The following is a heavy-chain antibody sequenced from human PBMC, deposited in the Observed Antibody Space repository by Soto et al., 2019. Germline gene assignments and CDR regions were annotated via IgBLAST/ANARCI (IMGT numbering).Heavy chain of an antibody. CDR3: ARHHGPTTSENWFDP. CDR1: GYTFFTYD. V-gene: IGHV1-18*01. D-gene: IGHD5-12*01. J-gene: IGHJ5*02. Sequence: QVQLVQSGVEVKTPGASVKVSCQASGYTFFTYDISWVRQAPGQGLEWMGLISTYSGDTKYAQKFQGRVTMTTDTSTTTAYLELRSLRSDDTAVYYCARHHGPTTSENWFDPWGQGTLVTVSS. CDR2: ISTYSGDT.